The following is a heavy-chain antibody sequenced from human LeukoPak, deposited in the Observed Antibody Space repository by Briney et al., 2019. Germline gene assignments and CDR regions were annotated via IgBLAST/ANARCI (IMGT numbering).Heavy chain of an antibody. V-gene: IGHV4-31*03. Sequence: PSQTLSLTCTVPGGSISSGGYYWSWIRQHPGKGLEWIGYIYYSGSTYYNPSLKSRVTISVDTSKNQFSLKLSSVTAADTAVYYCARDPGYYYDSSGLPGAFDIWGQGTMVTVSS. J-gene: IGHJ3*02. CDR1: GGSISSGGYY. CDR2: IYYSGST. D-gene: IGHD3-22*01. CDR3: ARDPGYYYDSSGLPGAFDI.